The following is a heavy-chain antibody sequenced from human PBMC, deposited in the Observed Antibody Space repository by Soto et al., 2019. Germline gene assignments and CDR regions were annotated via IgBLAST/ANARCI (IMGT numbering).Heavy chain of an antibody. Sequence: QSITCTVSGGTISSCGWYCSCIRQNPGKGLEWIGYIYYSGSTYYNPSLKSRVTISVDTSKNQFSLKLSSVTAADTAVYYCARSFGVAAARPLEYWGQGTFVTVS. CDR1: GGTISSCGWY. CDR2: IYYSGST. J-gene: IGHJ4*02. D-gene: IGHD6-13*01. CDR3: ARSFGVAAARPLEY. V-gene: IGHV4-31*03.